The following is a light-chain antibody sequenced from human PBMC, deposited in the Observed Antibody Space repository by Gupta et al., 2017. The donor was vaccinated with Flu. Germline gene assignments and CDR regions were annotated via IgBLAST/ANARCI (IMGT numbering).Light chain of an antibody. J-gene: IGKJ5*01. Sequence: DIQLTQSPSFLSASVGDRVTITCRASQGISSYLAWYQQKPGKAPKLLIYDASTLQSGVPSRFSGSGSGTEFTLTISSLQTEDFATYYCQQVNSYPPTLGQGTQLEIK. CDR1: QGISSY. CDR3: QQVNSYPPT. V-gene: IGKV1-9*01. CDR2: DAS.